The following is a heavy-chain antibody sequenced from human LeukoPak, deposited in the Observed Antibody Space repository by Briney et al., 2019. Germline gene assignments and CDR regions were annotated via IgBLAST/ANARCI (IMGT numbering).Heavy chain of an antibody. CDR1: GFTFSNSA. CDR3: ARWTSSGSYSGFDH. CDR2: IGVAGGNT. Sequence: ASVKVSCKASGFTFSNSAIQWVRQARGQRLEWIGWIGVAGGNTNYAQTLQGRITITRDMSTSTAYMELTSLRSDDTAVYYCARWTSSGSYSGFDHWGQGTLVTVSS. V-gene: IGHV1-58*02. J-gene: IGHJ4*02. D-gene: IGHD1-26*01.